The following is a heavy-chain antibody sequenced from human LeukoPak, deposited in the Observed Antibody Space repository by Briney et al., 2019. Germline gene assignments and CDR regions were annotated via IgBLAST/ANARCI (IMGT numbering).Heavy chain of an antibody. CDR1: GFAFSNYG. J-gene: IGHJ4*02. CDR2: ITGSGSTT. CDR3: ARVNTWFGGAIFDY. Sequence: GGSLRLSCAASGFAFSNYGMNWVRQAPGKGLEWVSGITGSGSTTYYADSVKGRFTMSRDNSKNSLYLQMNSLRAEDTAVYYCARVNTWFGGAIFDYWGQGTLVTVSS. D-gene: IGHD3-16*01. V-gene: IGHV3-23*01.